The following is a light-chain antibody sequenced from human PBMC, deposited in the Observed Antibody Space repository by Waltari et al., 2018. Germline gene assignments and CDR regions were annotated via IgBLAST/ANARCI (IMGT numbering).Light chain of an antibody. J-gene: IGKJ4*01. V-gene: IGKV1-33*01. CDR2: DVS. Sequence: DIQMTQSPSSLSASVGDRVTITCQASQNINNYLNWYQHKLGKGPKLLIYDVSDLERGVPPRFSGGGFGTEFKLIISSLQPEDAATYYCQQYENLPLTFGGGTTVEI. CDR3: QQYENLPLT. CDR1: QNINNY.